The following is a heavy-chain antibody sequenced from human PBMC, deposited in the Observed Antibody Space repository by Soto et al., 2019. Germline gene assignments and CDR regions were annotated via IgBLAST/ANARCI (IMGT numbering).Heavy chain of an antibody. CDR1: GGSISSSSYY. J-gene: IGHJ5*02. CDR2: IYYSGST. CDR3: ARASGCSGGSCAFDP. D-gene: IGHD2-15*01. V-gene: IGHV4-39*07. Sequence: SETLSLTCTVSGGSISSSSYYWGWIRQPPGKGLEWIGSIYYSGSTYYNPSLKSRVTISLDTSKNQFSLKLSSVTAADTAVYYCARASGCSGGSCAFDPWGQGTLVTVSS.